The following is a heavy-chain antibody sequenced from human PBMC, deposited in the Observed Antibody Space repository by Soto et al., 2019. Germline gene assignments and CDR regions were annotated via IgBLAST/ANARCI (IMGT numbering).Heavy chain of an antibody. V-gene: IGHV3-23*01. CDR1: GFTFSNYA. CDR2: VSGSGNTP. CDR3: ARAYYYDSSGHPGGAFDI. Sequence: EVQLLESGGGLVQPGGSLRLSCAASGFTFSNYAMTWVRQAPGRGLEWVSGVSGSGNTPYYADSVKGRFTISRDNSKNTLYLQMNSLRAEDTAVYYCARAYYYDSSGHPGGAFDIWGQGTMVTVSS. D-gene: IGHD3-22*01. J-gene: IGHJ3*02.